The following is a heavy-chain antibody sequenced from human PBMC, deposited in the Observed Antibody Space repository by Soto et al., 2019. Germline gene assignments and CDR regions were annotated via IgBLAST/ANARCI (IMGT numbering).Heavy chain of an antibody. D-gene: IGHD1-1*01. V-gene: IGHV1-18*04. CDR3: ARDDGVPSFDGYDY. CDR1: GYSFPTYG. J-gene: IGHJ4*02. Sequence: QVQLVQSGPEVKMPGASVKVSCKASGYSFPTYGFSWGRQAPGQGLVWVGWISASNGDTNYAQKLQGRVTMTRDRATNTAYMAQRSITSDDTPVYYCARDDGVPSFDGYDYWGQGTLVSVSS. CDR2: ISASNGDT.